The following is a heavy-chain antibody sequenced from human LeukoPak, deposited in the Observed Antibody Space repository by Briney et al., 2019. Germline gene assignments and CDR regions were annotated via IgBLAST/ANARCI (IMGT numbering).Heavy chain of an antibody. D-gene: IGHD3-3*01. Sequence: GGSLRLSCAASGFTFSTYWMHWVRQAPGKGLVWVSRINTDGSRTDSVEGRFTISRDNAKNTLYLQMNSLRAEDTAVYYCAKAYLEWLLRVPDYWGQGTLVTVSS. V-gene: IGHV3-74*01. J-gene: IGHJ4*02. CDR2: INTDGSR. CDR3: AKAYLEWLLRVPDY. CDR1: GFTFSTYW.